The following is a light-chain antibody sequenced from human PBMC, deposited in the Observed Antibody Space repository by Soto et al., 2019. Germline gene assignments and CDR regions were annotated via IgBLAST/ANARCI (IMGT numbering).Light chain of an antibody. Sequence: DIQMTQSPSSLSASVGDRVTITCQASQDITNYLNWYQQKPGEAHKLLVHEASNLETGVPSRFSGGGSGTHYTVTISSLQPEDAATYFCQHYDSLPYTFGQGTKLEIK. CDR1: QDITNY. CDR3: QHYDSLPYT. J-gene: IGKJ2*01. V-gene: IGKV1-33*01. CDR2: EAS.